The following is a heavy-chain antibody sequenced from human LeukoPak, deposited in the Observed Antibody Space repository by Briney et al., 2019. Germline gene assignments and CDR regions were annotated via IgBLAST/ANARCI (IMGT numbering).Heavy chain of an antibody. CDR3: AKSVGQLWLLHY. CDR1: GFTFSSYA. D-gene: IGHD5-18*01. Sequence: QTGGSLRLSCAASGFTFSSYAMSWVRQAPGKRLEWVSAISGSGGSTYYADSVKGRFTISRDNSKNTLYLQMNSLRAEDTAVYYCAKSVGQLWLLHYWGQGTLVTVSS. J-gene: IGHJ4*02. CDR2: ISGSGGST. V-gene: IGHV3-23*01.